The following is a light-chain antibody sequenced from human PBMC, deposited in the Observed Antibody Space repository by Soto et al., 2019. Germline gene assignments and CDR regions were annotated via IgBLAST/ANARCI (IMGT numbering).Light chain of an antibody. V-gene: IGKV3-20*01. CDR2: GAS. Sequence: EIVLTQSPGTLSLSPGERATLSCRASQSVSSTYLAWYQQKPGQAPRLLISGASSRATGIPDRFSGSGSGTDFTLTISRLEPEYFAVYYCQQYGSSPKTFGQGTKVEIK. CDR3: QQYGSSPKT. CDR1: QSVSSTY. J-gene: IGKJ1*01.